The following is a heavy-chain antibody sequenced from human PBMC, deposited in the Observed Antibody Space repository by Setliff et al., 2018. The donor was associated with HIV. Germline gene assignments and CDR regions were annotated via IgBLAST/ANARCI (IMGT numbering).Heavy chain of an antibody. CDR2: IYPDDSDT. V-gene: IGHV5-51*01. D-gene: IGHD3-22*01. Sequence: PGESLKISCKGSGYSFTTYWITWVRQMPGKGLEWMAMIYPDDSDTRYSPSFQGQVTLSVDKSINTAYLQWSSLKASDTAMYYWARDYDTSGYPLWGQGTMVTVS. CDR1: GYSFTTYW. CDR3: ARDYDTSGYPL. J-gene: IGHJ3*01.